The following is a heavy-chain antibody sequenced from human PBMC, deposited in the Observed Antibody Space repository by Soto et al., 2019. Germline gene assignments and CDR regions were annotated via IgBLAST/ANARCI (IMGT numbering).Heavy chain of an antibody. CDR2: ISYDGSNK. D-gene: IGHD3-16*01. CDR3: ANHGGHKGYYFDY. J-gene: IGHJ4*02. CDR1: GFTFSSYG. V-gene: IGHV3-30*18. Sequence: GGSLRLSCAASGFTFSSYGMHWVRQAPGKGLEWVAVISYDGSNKYYADSVKGRFTISRDNSKNTLYLQMNSLRAEDTAVYYCANHGGHKGYYFDYWGQGTLVTVSS.